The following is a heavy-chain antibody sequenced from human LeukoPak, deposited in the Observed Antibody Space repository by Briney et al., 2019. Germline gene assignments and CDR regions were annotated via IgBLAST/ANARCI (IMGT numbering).Heavy chain of an antibody. Sequence: GGSLRLSCAASGFTFDDYAMHWVRQAPGKGLEWVSGISWNSGSIGYADSVKGRFTISRDNAKNSLYLQMNSLRAEDTALYYCAKDREGYYYGMDVWGQGTTVTVSS. CDR1: GFTFDDYA. J-gene: IGHJ6*02. CDR3: AKDREGYYYGMDV. V-gene: IGHV3-9*01. CDR2: ISWNSGSI.